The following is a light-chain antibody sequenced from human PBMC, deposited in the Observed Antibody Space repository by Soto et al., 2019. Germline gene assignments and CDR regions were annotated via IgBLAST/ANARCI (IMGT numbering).Light chain of an antibody. Sequence: DIQMTQSPSSLSASVGDRVTITCRASHSISSYLNWYQQKPGKAPKLLIYGASSLQSGVPSRFSGSGSGTEFTLTISSLQPDDFATYYCQQYNNYPWTFGQGTKVDI. CDR3: QQYNNYPWT. CDR2: GAS. V-gene: IGKV1-39*01. CDR1: HSISSY. J-gene: IGKJ1*01.